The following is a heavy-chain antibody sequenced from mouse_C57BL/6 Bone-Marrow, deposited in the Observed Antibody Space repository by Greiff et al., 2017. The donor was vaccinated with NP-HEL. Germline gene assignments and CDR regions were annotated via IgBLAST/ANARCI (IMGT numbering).Heavy chain of an antibody. CDR1: GFTFSSYA. D-gene: IGHD1-1*01. V-gene: IGHV5-9-1*02. Sequence: EVQRVESGEGLVKPGGSLKLSCAASGFTFSSYAMSWVRQTPEKRLEWVAYISSGCDYIYYADTVKGRFTISRDNARNTLYLQMSSLKSEDTAMYYCTRGPYYYGSSSYYFDYWGQGTTLTVSS. J-gene: IGHJ2*01. CDR2: ISSGCDYI. CDR3: TRGPYYYGSSSYYFDY.